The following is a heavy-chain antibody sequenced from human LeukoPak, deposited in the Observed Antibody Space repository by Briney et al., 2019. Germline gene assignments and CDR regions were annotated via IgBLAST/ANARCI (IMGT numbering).Heavy chain of an antibody. V-gene: IGHV4-59*08. CDR2: WRYDGSP. D-gene: IGHD6-19*01. CDR3: VVTQKWLTFDY. J-gene: IGHJ4*02. CDR1: GGSISGRY. Sequence: SETLSLTCAVSGGSISGRYWSWIRQPPGKGLEWIANWRYDGSPNYTPSLESRATISLDTSKNQFSLRLTSVTAADTAVYYCVVTQKWLTFDYWGQGILVTVSS.